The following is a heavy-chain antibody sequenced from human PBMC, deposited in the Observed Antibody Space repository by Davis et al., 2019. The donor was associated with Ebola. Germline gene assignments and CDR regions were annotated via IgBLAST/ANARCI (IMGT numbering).Heavy chain of an antibody. J-gene: IGHJ6*04. CDR3: ARDSNYYYYGMDV. V-gene: IGHV1-18*04. CDR1: GYTFTSYG. CDR2: ISAYNGNT. D-gene: IGHD4-11*01. Sequence: AASVKVSCKASGYTFTSYGISWVRQAPGQGLEWMGWISAYNGNTNYAQKLQGRVTMTTDTSTSTAYMELSSLRSEDTAGYYCARDSNYYYYGMDVWGKGTTVTVSS.